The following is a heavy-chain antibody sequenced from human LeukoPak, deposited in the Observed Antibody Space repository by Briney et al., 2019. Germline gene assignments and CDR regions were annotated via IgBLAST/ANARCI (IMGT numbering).Heavy chain of an antibody. D-gene: IGHD2-2*01. CDR3: ARHGRSYAPESNYYYMDV. J-gene: IGHJ6*03. V-gene: IGHV5-51*01. Sequence: KVGESLKISCKGSGYSFTSYWIGWVRQMPGKGLEWMGIIYPGDSDTRYSPSFQGQVTISADKSISTAYLQWSSLKASDTAMYYCARHGRSYAPESNYYYMDVWGKGTTVTVSS. CDR1: GYSFTSYW. CDR2: IYPGDSDT.